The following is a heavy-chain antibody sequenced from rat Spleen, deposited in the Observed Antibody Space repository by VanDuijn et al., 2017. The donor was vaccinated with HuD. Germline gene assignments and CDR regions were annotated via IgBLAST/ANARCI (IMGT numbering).Heavy chain of an antibody. V-gene: IGHV2-32*01. J-gene: IGHJ2*01. CDR1: WFSLTSYH. Sequence: QVQLKESGPGLVKPSETLSLTCTVSWFSLTSYHVSWVRQPPGKGLEWMGVIWGDGSTAYNSALKSRLSISRDTSKSQVFLKMSSLKTEDTATYYCARDRDYGYTPFDYWGQGVMVTVSS. D-gene: IGHD1-9*01. CDR3: ARDRDYGYTPFDY. CDR2: IWGDGST.